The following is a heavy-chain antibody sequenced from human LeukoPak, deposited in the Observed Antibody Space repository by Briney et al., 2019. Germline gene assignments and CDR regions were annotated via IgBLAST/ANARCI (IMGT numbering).Heavy chain of an antibody. J-gene: IGHJ4*02. D-gene: IGHD5-18*01. V-gene: IGHV3-9*01. CDR1: GFTFSSYA. CDR3: AKAVDTAMVAHFDY. CDR2: ISWNSGSI. Sequence: GGSLRLSCAASGFTFSSYAMSWVRQAPGKGLEWVSGISWNSGSIGYADSVKGRFTISRDNAKNSLYLQMNSLRAEDTALYYCAKAVDTAMVAHFDYWGQGTLVTVSS.